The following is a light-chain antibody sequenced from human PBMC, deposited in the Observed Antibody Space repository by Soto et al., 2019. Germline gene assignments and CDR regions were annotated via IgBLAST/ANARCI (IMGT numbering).Light chain of an antibody. Sequence: DIQMTQSPSSVSASVGDRVTITCRASQDISNWLAWYQQKPGKAPKLLIYTASNLQSGVPSRFRGSGSGTDFTLTISSLQPEDFAIYYCQQANNFPYTFGQGTKLEI. V-gene: IGKV1-12*01. CDR3: QQANNFPYT. J-gene: IGKJ2*01. CDR2: TAS. CDR1: QDISNW.